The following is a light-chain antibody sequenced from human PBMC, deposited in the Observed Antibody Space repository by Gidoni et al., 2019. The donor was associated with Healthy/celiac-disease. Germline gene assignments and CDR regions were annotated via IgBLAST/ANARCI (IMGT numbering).Light chain of an antibody. CDR2: LGS. CDR3: MQALQTPWT. CDR1: KSLLHSNGYNY. V-gene: IGKV2-28*01. Sequence: DIVMTQSPLSLPVTPGEPASISCRSSKSLLHSNGYNYLDWYLQKPGQSPQLLIYLGSNRASGVPDRFRGSGSGTDFTLKISRVEAEDVGVSYCMQALQTPWTFGQGTKVEIK. J-gene: IGKJ1*01.